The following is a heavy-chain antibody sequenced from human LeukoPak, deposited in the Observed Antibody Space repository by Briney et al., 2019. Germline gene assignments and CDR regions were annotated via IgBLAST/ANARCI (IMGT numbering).Heavy chain of an antibody. CDR1: GASIGSGSYY. J-gene: IGHJ4*02. V-gene: IGHV4-61*02. D-gene: IGHD6-13*01. CDR2: IYTNDNS. CDR3: ARESTAVGSPYYFDY. Sequence: SETLSLTCTVSGASIGSGSYYWSWMRQSAGKGLEWIGRIYTNDNSNYNPSLKSRVTMSIDTSKNQFSLRLSSVTAADTAIYYCARESTAVGSPYYFDYWGPGTRVTVSS.